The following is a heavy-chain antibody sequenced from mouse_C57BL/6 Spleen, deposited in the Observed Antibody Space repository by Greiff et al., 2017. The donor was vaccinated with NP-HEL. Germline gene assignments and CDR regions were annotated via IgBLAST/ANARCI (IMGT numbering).Heavy chain of an antibody. V-gene: IGHV2-5*01. Sequence: VQLQQSGPGLVQPSQSLSITCTVSGFSLTSYGVHWVRQSPGKGLEWLGVIWRGGSTDYNAAFMSRLSITKDNSKSQVFFKMNRLRADDTAIYSCAHAMITTGDWYFDVWGTGTTVTVSS. CDR3: AHAMITTGDWYFDV. CDR1: GFSLTSYG. CDR2: IWRGGST. J-gene: IGHJ1*03. D-gene: IGHD2-4*01.